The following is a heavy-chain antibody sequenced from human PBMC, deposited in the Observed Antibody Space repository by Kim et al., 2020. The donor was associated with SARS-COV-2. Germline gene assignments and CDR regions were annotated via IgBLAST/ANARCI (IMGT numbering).Heavy chain of an antibody. Sequence: TYSGDSVKARFTISRDNSKHTLYLQMNRLRAEVTTVYYCAKVTGDGLDDDWGQGTLVTVSS. V-gene: IGHV3-23*01. CDR2: T. D-gene: IGHD7-27*01. CDR3: AKVTGDGLDDD. J-gene: IGHJ4*02.